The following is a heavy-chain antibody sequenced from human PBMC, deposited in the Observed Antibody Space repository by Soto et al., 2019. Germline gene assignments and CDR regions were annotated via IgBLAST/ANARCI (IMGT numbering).Heavy chain of an antibody. J-gene: IGHJ4*02. CDR1: GFTFSSYV. CDR2: VSNDGSNK. CDR3: AKVLLTYTSGWYHPHFDY. V-gene: IGHV3-30*18. D-gene: IGHD6-19*01. Sequence: QVQLVESGGGVVQPGRSLRLSCAASGFTFSSYVMHWVRQAPGKGVEWVAVVSNDGSNKDYADSVKGRFTISRDNSKNTLYLQMNSLRAEDTAVYYCAKVLLTYTSGWYHPHFDYWGQGTLVTVSS.